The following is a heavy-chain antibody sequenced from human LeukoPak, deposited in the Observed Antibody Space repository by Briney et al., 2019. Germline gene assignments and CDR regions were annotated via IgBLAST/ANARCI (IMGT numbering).Heavy chain of an antibody. CDR3: ARAGVVTNPNSYWYFDL. CDR1: GGPISSYY. J-gene: IGHJ2*01. V-gene: IGHV4-59*01. Sequence: PSETLSLTRTVSGGPISSYYWSWIRQPPGKGLEWIGYIYYSGSTNYNPSLESRVTISVDTSKNQFSLRLSSVTAADTAVYYCARAGVVTNPNSYWYFDLWGRGTLVTVSS. D-gene: IGHD3-3*01. CDR2: IYYSGST.